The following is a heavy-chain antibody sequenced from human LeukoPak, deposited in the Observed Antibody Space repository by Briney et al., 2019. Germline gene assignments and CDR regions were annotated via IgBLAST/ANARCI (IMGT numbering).Heavy chain of an antibody. CDR3: ARGGGPTTANGDAFDI. V-gene: IGHV1-18*01. CDR1: GYTFTSYG. CDR2: ISAYNDNT. D-gene: IGHD1-1*01. Sequence: ASVKVSCKASGYTFTSYGISWVRQAPGQGLEWMGWISAYNDNTNYAQKLQGRVTMTTDTSTSTAYMELRSLRSDDTAVYYCARGGGPTTANGDAFDIWGQGTMVTVSS. J-gene: IGHJ3*02.